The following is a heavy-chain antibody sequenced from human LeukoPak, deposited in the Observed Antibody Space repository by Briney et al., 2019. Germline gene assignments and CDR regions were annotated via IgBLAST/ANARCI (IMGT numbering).Heavy chain of an antibody. CDR1: KFTFSTYG. D-gene: IGHD3-10*01. CDR2: ISYDGCNK. V-gene: IGHV3-30*18. J-gene: IGHJ4*02. CDR3: AKDYGSGSQYSFDY. Sequence: GGSLRLSCAASKFTFSTYGMHWVRQAPGKGLEWVAVISYDGCNKYYADSVQGRFTIYRDNSKNTLYLQMNSLRAEDTAVYYCAKDYGSGSQYSFDYWGQGTLVTVSS.